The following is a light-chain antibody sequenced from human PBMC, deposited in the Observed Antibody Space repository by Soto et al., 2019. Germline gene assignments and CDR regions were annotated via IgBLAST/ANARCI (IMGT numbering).Light chain of an antibody. CDR1: QSVSSSY. J-gene: IGKJ2*01. Sequence: EIVLTQSPGTLSLSPGERATLSCRASQSVSSSYLAWYQQKPGQAPRLLIYGASSRATGIPDRFSGSGSGTDFTLTISRLEPEDLAVFYCQQYGNSPYPFGQGTKLEIK. CDR2: GAS. CDR3: QQYGNSPYP. V-gene: IGKV3-20*01.